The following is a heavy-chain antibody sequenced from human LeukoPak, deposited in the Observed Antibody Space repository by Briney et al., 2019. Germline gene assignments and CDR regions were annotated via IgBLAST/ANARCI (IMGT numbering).Heavy chain of an antibody. CDR3: ASDLKYDFWSGYYSLDY. CDR2: IWYDGSNK. J-gene: IGHJ4*02. Sequence: GGSLRLSCAASGFTFSSYGMHWVRQAPGKGLEWVAVIWYDGSNKYYADSVKGRFTISRDNSKNTLYLQMNSLRAEDTAVYYCASDLKYDFWSGYYSLDYWGQGTLVTVSS. V-gene: IGHV3-33*01. CDR1: GFTFSSYG. D-gene: IGHD3-3*01.